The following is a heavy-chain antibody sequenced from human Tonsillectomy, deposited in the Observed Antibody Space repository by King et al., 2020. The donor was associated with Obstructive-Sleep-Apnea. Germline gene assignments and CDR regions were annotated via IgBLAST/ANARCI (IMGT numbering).Heavy chain of an antibody. CDR1: GGSFSGYY. V-gene: IGHV4-34*01. D-gene: IGHD3-22*01. CDR2: INHSGST. CDR3: ARAKDDSSGYYYYYYGMDV. Sequence: VQLQQWGAGLLKPSETLSLTCAVYGGSFSGYYWSWIRQPPGKGLEWIGEINHSGSTNYNPSLKSRVTISVDTSRNQFSLKLSSLTAADTAVYYCARAKDDSSGYYYYYYGMDVWGQGTTVTVSS. J-gene: IGHJ6*02.